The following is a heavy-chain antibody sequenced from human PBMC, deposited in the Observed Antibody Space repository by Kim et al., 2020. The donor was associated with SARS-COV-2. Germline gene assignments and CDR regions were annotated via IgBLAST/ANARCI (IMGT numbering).Heavy chain of an antibody. CDR1: GFTFSSYG. CDR3: ARDLKLGAYYDFWSGYAGYYYYYGMDV. J-gene: IGHJ6*02. Sequence: GGSLRLSCAASGFTFSSYGMHWVRQAPGKGLEWVAVIWYDGSNKYYADSVKGRFTISRDNSKNTLYLQMNSLRAEDTAVYYCARDLKLGAYYDFWSGYAGYYYYYGMDVWGQGTTVTVSS. CDR2: IWYDGSNK. D-gene: IGHD3-3*01. V-gene: IGHV3-33*01.